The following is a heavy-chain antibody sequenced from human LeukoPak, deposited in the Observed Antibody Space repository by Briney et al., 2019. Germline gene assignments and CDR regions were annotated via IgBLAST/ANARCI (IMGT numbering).Heavy chain of an antibody. J-gene: IGHJ6*02. CDR3: AKDWMDIVVVPAAISLTTGYGMDV. V-gene: IGHV3-30*18. CDR1: GFTFSSYG. D-gene: IGHD2-2*02. Sequence: GGSLRLSCVASGFTFSSYGMHWVRQAPGKGLEWVAVISYDGSNKYYADSVKGRFTISRDNSKNTLYLQMNSLRAEDTAVYYCAKDWMDIVVVPAAISLTTGYGMDVWGQGTTVTVSS. CDR2: ISYDGSNK.